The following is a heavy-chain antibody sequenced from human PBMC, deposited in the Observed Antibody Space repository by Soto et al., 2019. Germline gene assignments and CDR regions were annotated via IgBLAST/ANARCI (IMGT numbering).Heavy chain of an antibody. CDR3: ARALSPSGSSRTIFDY. J-gene: IGHJ4*02. D-gene: IGHD3-10*01. CDR1: GGTFSSYA. V-gene: IGHV1-69*06. Sequence: SVKVSCKASGGTFSSYAISWVRQAPGQGLEWMGGIIPIFGTANYAQKFQGRVTITADKSTSTAYMELSSLRSEDTAVYYCARALSPSGSSRTIFDYWGQGTLVTVSS. CDR2: IIPIFGTA.